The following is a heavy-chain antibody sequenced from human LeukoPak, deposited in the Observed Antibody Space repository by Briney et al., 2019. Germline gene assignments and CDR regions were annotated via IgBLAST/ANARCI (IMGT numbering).Heavy chain of an antibody. Sequence: PSETLSLNCTVSGGSISSYYWGWLRQRPGKGLEGLVYLYFSGTTKYNTSLESRVPKSVDTSQNQFSLKLSSVTAADTAVYYCARRRAEGGSNGHYNWFDPWGQGILVTVSS. CDR2: LYFSGTT. V-gene: IGHV4-59*08. J-gene: IGHJ5*02. CDR1: GGSISSYY. D-gene: IGHD6-13*01. CDR3: ARRRAEGGSNGHYNWFDP.